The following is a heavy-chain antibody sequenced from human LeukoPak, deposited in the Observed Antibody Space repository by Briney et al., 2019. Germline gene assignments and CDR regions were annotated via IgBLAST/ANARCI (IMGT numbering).Heavy chain of an antibody. CDR3: ACLQRGYSYGYGYFQH. D-gene: IGHD5-18*01. V-gene: IGHV5-51*01. CDR2: IYPGDFDT. CDR1: GYSFTSYW. Sequence: GESLKTSCTGSGYSFTSYWIGWVRQLPGKGLEWMGIIYPGDFDTRYSPSFQGQVTISADKSISTASLQWSSLKASDTAIYYCACLQRGYSYGYGYFQHWGQGTLVTVSS. J-gene: IGHJ1*01.